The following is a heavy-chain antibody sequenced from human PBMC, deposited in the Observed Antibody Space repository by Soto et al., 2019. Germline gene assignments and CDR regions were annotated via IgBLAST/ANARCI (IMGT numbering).Heavy chain of an antibody. D-gene: IGHD6-13*01. V-gene: IGHV4-39*01. CDR3: RRSSRYSTDV. Sequence: QLQLQESGPGLVKPSETLSLTCTVSGGSISSSSYWGWFGQPPGKGLAWIGSIYSIGCTYYNPSLKSRVTISVDTSKNQFSLKLSSVTAADTAVYYCRRSSRYSTDVWGQGTTVTVSS. CDR1: GGSISSSSY. J-gene: IGHJ6*02. CDR2: IYSIGCT.